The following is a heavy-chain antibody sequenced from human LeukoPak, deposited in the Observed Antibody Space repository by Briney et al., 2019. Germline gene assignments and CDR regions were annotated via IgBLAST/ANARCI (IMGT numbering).Heavy chain of an antibody. CDR2: TSYDGSNK. D-gene: IGHD2-21*02. V-gene: IGHV3-30-3*01. J-gene: IGHJ4*02. Sequence: PGRSLRLSCAASGFLFSTYLMHWVRQAPGKGLEWVAVTSYDGSNKYYADSVKGRSTISRDNSKNTLYLQVNSLRAEDTAVYYCARQRPNSDCFDYWGQGTLVTVSS. CDR3: ARQRPNSDCFDY. CDR1: GFLFSTYL.